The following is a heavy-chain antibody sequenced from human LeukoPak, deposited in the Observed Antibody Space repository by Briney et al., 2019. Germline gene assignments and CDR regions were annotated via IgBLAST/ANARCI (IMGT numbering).Heavy chain of an antibody. V-gene: IGHV4-38-2*01. CDR2: IYYSGST. D-gene: IGHD6-19*01. CDR3: ARGVAVAAEIRSFDP. J-gene: IGHJ5*02. CDR1: GYSISSGYY. Sequence: SETLSLTCAVSGYSISSGYYWGWIRQPPGKGLEWIGYIYYSGSTNYNPSLKSRVTISVDTSKNQFSLKLSSVTAADTAVYYCARGVAVAAEIRSFDPWGQGTLVTVSS.